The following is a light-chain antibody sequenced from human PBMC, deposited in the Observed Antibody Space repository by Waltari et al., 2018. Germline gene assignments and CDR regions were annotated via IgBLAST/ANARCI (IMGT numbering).Light chain of an antibody. Sequence: SYELTQPPSVSVAAGQTSDIMCSGHALGIKYVNWYQQRPGQSPVLVIYQDDKRPSGVPERFSGSNFGKTATLTISGTQTMDEGDYYCQAWDSGTVVFGGGTKLAVL. CDR2: QDD. CDR3: QAWDSGTVV. J-gene: IGLJ2*01. V-gene: IGLV3-1*01. CDR1: ALGIKY.